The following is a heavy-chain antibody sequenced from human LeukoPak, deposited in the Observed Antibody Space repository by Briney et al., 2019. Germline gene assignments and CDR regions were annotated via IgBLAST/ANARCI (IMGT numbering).Heavy chain of an antibody. CDR1: GYTFTDYY. J-gene: IGHJ4*02. D-gene: IGHD5-12*01. V-gene: IGHV1-2*02. CDR3: ARDYNGYDDYRKWDY. Sequence: GASVKVSCKGSGYTFTDYYMHWVRQAPGQGLEWMGWINLKSGGTNCAQKFQGRVTMTRDTSTSTAYMEVSRLRSDDTAVYYCARDYNGYDDYRKWDYWGQGTLVTVSS. CDR2: INLKSGGT.